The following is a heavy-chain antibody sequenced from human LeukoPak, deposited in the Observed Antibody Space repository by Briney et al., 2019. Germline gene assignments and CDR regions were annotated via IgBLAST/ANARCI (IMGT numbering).Heavy chain of an antibody. J-gene: IGHJ4*02. CDR3: ARASVNYYDSSGYWAFDY. D-gene: IGHD3-22*01. V-gene: IGHV3-11*04. CDR1: GFTFSDDY. CDR2: IGSSGGNI. Sequence: PGGSLRLSCAASGFTFSDDYMSWIRQAPGKGLEWVSDIGSSGGNIHYADSVKGRFTISRDNAKNSLYLQMNSLRAEDTAVYYCARASVNYYDSSGYWAFDYWGQGTLVTVSS.